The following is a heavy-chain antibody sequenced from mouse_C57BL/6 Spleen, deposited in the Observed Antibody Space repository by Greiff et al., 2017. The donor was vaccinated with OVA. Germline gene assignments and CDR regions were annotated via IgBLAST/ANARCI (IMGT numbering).Heavy chain of an antibody. CDR3: TRLKSYYYIDY. V-gene: IGHV6-6*01. Sequence: EVQVEESGGGLVQPGGSMKLSCAASGFTFSDAWMDWVRQTPEQGLEWVAEIRNKANNHASYYAESVKGRFTISRAASKSCVYLQMNSLRAEDTGIYYCTRLKSYYYIDYWGQGTSVTVSA. CDR1: GFTFSDAW. CDR2: IRNKANNHAS. J-gene: IGHJ4*01.